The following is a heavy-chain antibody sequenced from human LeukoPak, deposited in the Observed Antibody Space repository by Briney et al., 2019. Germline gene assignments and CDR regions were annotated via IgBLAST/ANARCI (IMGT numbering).Heavy chain of an antibody. CDR2: IFYSGST. CDR1: GASISSGEYY. V-gene: IGHV4-39*07. CDR3: ARGRSWGRLGYCSSTSCGRYYYYYYMDV. Sequence: SETLSLTCTVSGASISSGEYYWSWIRQPPGKGLEWIRSIFYSGSTYYNPSLKSRVTISVDTSKNQFSLKLSSVTAADTAVYYCARGRSWGRLGYCSSTSCGRYYYYYYMDVWGKGTTVTVSS. D-gene: IGHD2-2*01. J-gene: IGHJ6*03.